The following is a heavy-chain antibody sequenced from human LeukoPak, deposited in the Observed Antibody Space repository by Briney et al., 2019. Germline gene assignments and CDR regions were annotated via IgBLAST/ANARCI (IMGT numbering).Heavy chain of an antibody. J-gene: IGHJ4*02. CDR3: ARDRALYSSRGYYYTEDDS. Sequence: GGSLRLSCTASGFPFSNYWMSWVRQAPGKGLEWVANIKQDGSERYYVDSVRGRFTISRDNAKSSLFLQMNSLRVDDTALYYCARDRALYSSRGYYYTEDDSWGQGTLVTVSS. CDR2: IKQDGSER. V-gene: IGHV3-7*01. D-gene: IGHD3-22*01. CDR1: GFPFSNYW.